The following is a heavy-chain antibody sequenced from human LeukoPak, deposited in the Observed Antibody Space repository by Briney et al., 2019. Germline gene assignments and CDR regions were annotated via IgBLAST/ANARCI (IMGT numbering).Heavy chain of an antibody. Sequence: GGSLRLSCAASGFTFSSYGMHWVCQAPGKGLEWVAFIRYDGSNKYYADSVKGRFTISRDNSKNTLYLQMNSLRAEDTAVYYCAKSSIAARKEDWFDPWGQGTLVTVSS. CDR1: GFTFSSYG. CDR3: AKSSIAARKEDWFDP. D-gene: IGHD6-6*01. V-gene: IGHV3-30*02. CDR2: IRYDGSNK. J-gene: IGHJ5*02.